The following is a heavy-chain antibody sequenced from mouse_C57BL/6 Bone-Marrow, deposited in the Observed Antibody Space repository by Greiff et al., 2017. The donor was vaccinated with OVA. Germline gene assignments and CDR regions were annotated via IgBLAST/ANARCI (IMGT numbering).Heavy chain of an antibody. CDR2: ISSGGDYI. Sequence: EVNVVESGEGLVKPGGSLKLSCAASGFTFSSYAMSWVRQTPEKRLEWVAYISSGGDYIYYADTVKGRFTISRDNARNTLYLQMSSLKSEDTAMYYCTRAEPPWFAYWGQGTLVTVSA. CDR3: TRAEPPWFAY. V-gene: IGHV5-9-1*02. J-gene: IGHJ3*01. CDR1: GFTFSSYA.